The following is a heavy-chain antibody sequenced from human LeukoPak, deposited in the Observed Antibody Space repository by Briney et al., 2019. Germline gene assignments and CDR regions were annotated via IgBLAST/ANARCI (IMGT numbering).Heavy chain of an antibody. V-gene: IGHV4-61*02. J-gene: IGHJ4*02. CDR2: VHSCGDI. CDR3: ARGASPKDAVYFDY. CDR1: CVSITSGSYY. Sequence: SETLSLTCSVSCVSITSGSYYWGWIRQPAGKGLEWIGRVHSCGDIYHNAAFRSRAAVSGDASKNPFSLRLNSVTAADTDVYYCARGASPKDAVYFDYWGQGALITVSS. D-gene: IGHD3-16*01.